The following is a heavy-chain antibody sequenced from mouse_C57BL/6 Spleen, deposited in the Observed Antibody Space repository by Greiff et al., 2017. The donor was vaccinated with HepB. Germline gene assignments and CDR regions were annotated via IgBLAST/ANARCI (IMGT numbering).Heavy chain of an antibody. V-gene: IGHV1-80*01. Sequence: VKLQQSGAELVKPGASVKISCKASGYAFSSYWMNWVKQRPGKGLEWIGQIYPGDGDTNYNGKFKGKATLTADKSSSTAYMQLSSLTSEDSAVYFCARSGIMAYDYGSSPYYFDYWGQGTTLTVSS. CDR3: ARSGIMAYDYGSSPYYFDY. CDR2: IYPGDGDT. CDR1: GYAFSSYW. J-gene: IGHJ2*01. D-gene: IGHD1-1*01.